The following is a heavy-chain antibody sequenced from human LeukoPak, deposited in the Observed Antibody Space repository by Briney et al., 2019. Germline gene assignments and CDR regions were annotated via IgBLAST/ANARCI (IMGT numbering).Heavy chain of an antibody. J-gene: IGHJ4*02. CDR3: VEDREGIAAAGLNYFDY. V-gene: IGHV3-64D*06. CDR1: GFTFSSYA. Sequence: GGSLRLSCSASGFTFSSYAMHWVRQAPGKGLEYVSAISSNGGSTYYADSVKGRFTISRDNSKNTLYLQMSSLRAEDTAVYYCVEDREGIAAAGLNYFDYWGQGTLVTVSS. D-gene: IGHD6-13*01. CDR2: ISSNGGST.